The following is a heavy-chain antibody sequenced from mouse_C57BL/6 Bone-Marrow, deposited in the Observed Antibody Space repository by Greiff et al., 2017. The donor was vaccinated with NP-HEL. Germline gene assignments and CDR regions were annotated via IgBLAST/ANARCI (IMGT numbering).Heavy chain of an antibody. CDR1: GYTFTSYW. Sequence: QVQLQQSGTELVKPGASVKLSCKASGYTFTSYWMHWVKQRPGQGLEWIGNINPSNGGTNYNEKFKSKATLTVDKSSSTAYMQLSSLTSEDSAVYYCARATMITTGYYAMDYWGQGTSVTVSS. CDR2: INPSNGGT. CDR3: ARATMITTGYYAMDY. D-gene: IGHD2-4*01. J-gene: IGHJ4*01. V-gene: IGHV1-53*01.